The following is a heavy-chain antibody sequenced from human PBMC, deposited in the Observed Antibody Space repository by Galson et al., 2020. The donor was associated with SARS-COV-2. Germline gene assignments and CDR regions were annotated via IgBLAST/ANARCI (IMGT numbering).Heavy chain of an antibody. D-gene: IGHD6-19*01. Sequence: SETLSLTCAVSGGSISGTSYYWSWIRQPAGKGLEWIGRIHSSGSTNYNPSLKSRVTISIDTSKNQFSLRLSSVTAADTAIYYCASVPVAGSGEWGQGTLVTVSS. V-gene: IGHV4-61*02. J-gene: IGHJ4*02. CDR2: IHSSGST. CDR1: GGSISGTSYY. CDR3: ASVPVAGSGE.